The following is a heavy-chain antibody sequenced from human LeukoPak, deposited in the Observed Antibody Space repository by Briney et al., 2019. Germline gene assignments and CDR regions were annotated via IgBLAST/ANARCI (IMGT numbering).Heavy chain of an antibody. V-gene: IGHV3-21*01. CDR1: GFTFSIYN. Sequence: GGSLRLSCVASGFTFSIYNMNWVRQAPGKGLEWVSSISSSSSYIYYADSVKGRFTISRDNAKNSLYLQMNSLRAEDTAVYYCARDLVVAATSSSDAFDIWGQGTMVTVSS. J-gene: IGHJ3*02. CDR2: ISSSSSYI. CDR3: ARDLVVAATSSSDAFDI. D-gene: IGHD2-15*01.